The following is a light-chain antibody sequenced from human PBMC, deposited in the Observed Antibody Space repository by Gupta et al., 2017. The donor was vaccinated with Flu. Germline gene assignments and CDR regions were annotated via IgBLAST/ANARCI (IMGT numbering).Light chain of an antibody. CDR2: GAS. J-gene: IGKJ1*01. V-gene: IGKV1-39*01. CDR1: QRIHNY. CDR3: QQRDSTPFD. Sequence: PSSLSASVGDRVTITCRASQRIHNYLNWYQQKPGKAPTFLINGASSLQSGVPSRFSGSGSGTEFTLTISRLQPEDFATYYCQQRDSTPFDFGQGTKVDVK.